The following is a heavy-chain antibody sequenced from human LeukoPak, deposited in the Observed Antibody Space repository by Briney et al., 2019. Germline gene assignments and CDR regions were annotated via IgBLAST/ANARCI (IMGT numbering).Heavy chain of an antibody. D-gene: IGHD2-2*01. CDR2: INPNSGGT. Sequence: GASVKVSCKASGYTFTGYYMHWVRQAPGQGLEWMGRINPNSGGTNYAQKFQGRVTMTRDTSISTAYMELSRLRSDDTAVYYCARDWVNCWLGYCSSTSCAAFDYWGQGTLVTVSS. CDR3: ARDWVNCWLGYCSSTSCAAFDY. J-gene: IGHJ4*02. CDR1: GYTFTGYY. V-gene: IGHV1-2*06.